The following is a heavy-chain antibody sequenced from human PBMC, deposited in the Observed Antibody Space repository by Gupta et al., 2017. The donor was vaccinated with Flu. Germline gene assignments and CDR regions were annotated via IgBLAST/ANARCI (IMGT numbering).Heavy chain of an antibody. CDR1: GFTFRSYW. CDR2: IKQDGNEK. J-gene: IGHJ4*02. Sequence: EVQLVESGGGLVQPGGSLRLSCAASGFTFRSYWMSWVRQAPGKGLEWVANIKQDGNEKYYVDSVKGRFTISRDNAKNLLYLQMNSLSAEDTAVYYCARDHGLGGVMAPLFPYFDYGGQGTLVTVSS. V-gene: IGHV3-7*01. CDR3: ARDHGLGGVMAPLFPYFDY. D-gene: IGHD2-21*01.